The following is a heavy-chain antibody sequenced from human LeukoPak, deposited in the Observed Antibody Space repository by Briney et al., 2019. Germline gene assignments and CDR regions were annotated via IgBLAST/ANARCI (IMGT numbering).Heavy chain of an antibody. V-gene: IGHV4-59*01. D-gene: IGHD5-12*01. J-gene: IGHJ4*02. Sequence: SETLSLTCTVSGGSISSYYCSWIRQPPGKGLERIGYIYYSGSTNYNPSLKSRVTISVDTSKNQFSLKLSSVTAADTAAYYCARDRGATTPFDYWGQGTLVTVSS. CDR3: ARDRGATTPFDY. CDR2: IYYSGST. CDR1: GGSISSYY.